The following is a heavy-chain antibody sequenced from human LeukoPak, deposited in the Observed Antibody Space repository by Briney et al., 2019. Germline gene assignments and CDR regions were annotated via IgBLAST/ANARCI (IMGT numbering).Heavy chain of an antibody. CDR2: IYYSGST. D-gene: IGHD6-13*01. V-gene: IGHV4-39*07. CDR1: GGSISSSSYY. J-gene: IGHJ5*02. CDR3: ARSGYSSSWYRLAPKGWFDP. Sequence: SETLSLTCTVSGGSISSSSYYWGWIRQPPGKGLEWIGSIYYSGSTYYNPSLKSRVTISVDTSKNQFSLKLSSVTAADTAVYYCARSGYSSSWYRLAPKGWFDPWGQGTLVTVSS.